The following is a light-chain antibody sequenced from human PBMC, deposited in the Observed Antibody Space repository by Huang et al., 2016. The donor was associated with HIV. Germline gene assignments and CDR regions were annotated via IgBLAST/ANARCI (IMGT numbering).Light chain of an antibody. V-gene: IGKV2D-26*03. J-gene: IGKJ5*01. CDR3: MQDEQEGIT. Sequence: KGRPVSTLLIYEVFNRLSGAPDRFSGSGSGTDFTLTISRVEAEDFGVYYCMQDEQEGITFGQGTRLEIK. CDR2: EVF.